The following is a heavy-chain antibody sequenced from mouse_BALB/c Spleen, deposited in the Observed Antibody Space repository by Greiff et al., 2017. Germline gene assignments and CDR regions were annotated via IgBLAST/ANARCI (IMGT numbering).Heavy chain of an antibody. CDR3: ARNYYGSKGY. CDR2: INPSTGYT. D-gene: IGHD1-1*01. J-gene: IGHJ2*01. Sequence: QVQLQQSGAELAKPGASVKMSCKASGYTFTSYWMHWVNQRPGQGLEWIGYINPSTGYTEYNQKFKDKATLTADKSSSTAYMQLSSLTSEDSAVYYCARNYYGSKGYWGQGTTLTVSS. V-gene: IGHV1-7*01. CDR1: GYTFTSYW.